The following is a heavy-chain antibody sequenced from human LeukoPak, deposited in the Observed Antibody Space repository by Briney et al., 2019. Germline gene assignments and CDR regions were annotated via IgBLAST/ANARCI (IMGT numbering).Heavy chain of an antibody. CDR2: INPSGGST. Sequence: ASVKVSCKASGYTFTSYYMHWVRQAPGQGLEWMGIINPSGGSTSYAQKFQGRVTMTRDTSTSTVYMELSSLRSEDTAVYYCARGQSPLLEWSYNWFGPWGQGTLVTVSS. J-gene: IGHJ5*02. D-gene: IGHD3-3*01. CDR3: ARGQSPLLEWSYNWFGP. CDR1: GYTFTSYY. V-gene: IGHV1-46*01.